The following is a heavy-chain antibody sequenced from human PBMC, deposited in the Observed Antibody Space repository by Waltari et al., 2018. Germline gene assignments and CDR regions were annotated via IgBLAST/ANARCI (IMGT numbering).Heavy chain of an antibody. Sequence: QVQLQESGPGLVKPSETLSLTCTVSRGSISSYYWSCLRQPPGKGLEWIGYTYYSGSTNYNPSLKSRVTISVDTSKNQFSLKLSSVTAADTAVYYCARSGWYGEWGGMDVWGHGTTVTVSS. CDR1: RGSISSYY. CDR2: TYYSGST. D-gene: IGHD6-19*01. V-gene: IGHV4-59*01. CDR3: ARSGWYGEWGGMDV. J-gene: IGHJ6*02.